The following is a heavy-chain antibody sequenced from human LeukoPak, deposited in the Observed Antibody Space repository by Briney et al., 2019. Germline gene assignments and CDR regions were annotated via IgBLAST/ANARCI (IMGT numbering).Heavy chain of an antibody. CDR3: ASEGDSSGYEYFDY. Sequence: GGSLRLSCAASGFTFSRYAMHWVRQAPGKGLEWVAVIPYDGSNKYYADSVKGRFTISRDNSKNTLYLQMNSLRAEDTAVYYCASEGDSSGYEYFDYWGQGTLVTVSS. CDR2: IPYDGSNK. J-gene: IGHJ4*02. V-gene: IGHV3-30*04. D-gene: IGHD3-22*01. CDR1: GFTFSRYA.